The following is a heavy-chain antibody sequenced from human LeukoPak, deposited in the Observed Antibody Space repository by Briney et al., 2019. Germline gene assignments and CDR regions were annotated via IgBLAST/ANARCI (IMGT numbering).Heavy chain of an antibody. CDR1: GFTFSSYA. CDR3: VIVGATTRYYFDY. CDR2: ISYDGSNK. Sequence: GGSLRLSCAASGFTFSSYAMHWVRQAPGKGLEWVAVISYDGSNKYYADSVKGRFTISRDNSKNTLYLQMNSLRAEDTAVYCCVIVGATTRYYFDYWGQGTLVTVSS. D-gene: IGHD1-26*01. V-gene: IGHV3-30-3*01. J-gene: IGHJ4*02.